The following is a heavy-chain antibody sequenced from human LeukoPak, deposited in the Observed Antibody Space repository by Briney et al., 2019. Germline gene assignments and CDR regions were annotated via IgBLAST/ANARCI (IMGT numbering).Heavy chain of an antibody. CDR3: AGGILSGLDY. J-gene: IGHJ4*02. Sequence: PGGSLRLSCAASEFTFSSYSMNWVRQAPGKGLEWVSYISSSSSTIYYAGSVKGRFTISRDNAKNSLYLQMNSLRDEDTAVYYCAGGILSGLDYWGQGTLVTVSS. V-gene: IGHV3-48*02. D-gene: IGHD2/OR15-2a*01. CDR2: ISSSSSTI. CDR1: EFTFSSYS.